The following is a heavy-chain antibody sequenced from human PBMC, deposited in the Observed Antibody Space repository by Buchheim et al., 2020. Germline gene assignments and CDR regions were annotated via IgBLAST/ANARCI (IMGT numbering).Heavy chain of an antibody. D-gene: IGHD3-3*01. CDR3: TRDPLWSGF. CDR1: GFSFSAYN. V-gene: IGHV3-48*02. J-gene: IGHJ4*02. CDR2: ISSSATI. Sequence: EVQLVESGGDLVQPGGSLRLSCAASGFSFSAYNMDWVRQAPGKGLEWVAYISSSATIYYADSVKGRFIISRDNARNSLYLKMNSLRDDDTGVYYCTRDPLWSGFWGQGTL.